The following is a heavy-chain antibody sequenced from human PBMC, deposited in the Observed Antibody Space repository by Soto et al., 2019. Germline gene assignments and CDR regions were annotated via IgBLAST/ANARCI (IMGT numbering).Heavy chain of an antibody. D-gene: IGHD2-21*02. Sequence: PGGSLRLSCAASGFTFSDHYMDWVRQAPGKGLEWVGRTRNKANSYTTEYAASVKGRFTISRDDSKNSLYLQMNSLKTEDTAVYYCARDSVVVTLGAYDAFDIWGQGTMVTVSS. V-gene: IGHV3-72*01. CDR2: TRNKANSYTT. CDR3: ARDSVVVTLGAYDAFDI. J-gene: IGHJ3*02. CDR1: GFTFSDHY.